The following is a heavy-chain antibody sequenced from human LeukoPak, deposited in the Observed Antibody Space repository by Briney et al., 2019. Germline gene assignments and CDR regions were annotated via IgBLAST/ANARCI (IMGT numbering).Heavy chain of an antibody. CDR1: GGSISSYY. D-gene: IGHD3-22*01. J-gene: IGHJ4*02. CDR3: ARVMYYYDSSGYYPYYFDY. CDR2: IYYSGST. Sequence: SETLSLTCTVSGGSISSYYWSWIRQPPGKGLEWIGYIYYSGSTNYNPSLKSRVTISVDTSKNQFSLKLSSVTAADTAVYYCARVMYYYDSSGYYPYYFDYWGQGTLVTVSS. V-gene: IGHV4-59*01.